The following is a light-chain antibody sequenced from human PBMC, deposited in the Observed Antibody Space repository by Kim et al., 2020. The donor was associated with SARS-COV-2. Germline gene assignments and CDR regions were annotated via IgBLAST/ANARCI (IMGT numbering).Light chain of an antibody. V-gene: IGLV3-1*01. CDR1: KLGDKY. CDR2: QDS. Sequence: SYELTQPPSVSVPPGQTASITCSGDKLGDKYACWYQQKPGQSPVLVIYQDSKRPSGIPERFSGSNSGNTATLTISGTQAMDEADYYCQAWDSSTAGVFGTGTKVTVL. CDR3: QAWDSSTAGV. J-gene: IGLJ1*01.